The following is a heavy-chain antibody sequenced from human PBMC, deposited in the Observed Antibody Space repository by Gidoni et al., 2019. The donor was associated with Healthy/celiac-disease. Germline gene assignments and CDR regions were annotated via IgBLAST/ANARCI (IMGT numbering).Heavy chain of an antibody. CDR1: GFTFSSSS. J-gene: IGHJ6*02. Sequence: EVQLVESGGGLVKPGGSLRLSCAASGFTFSSSSMNWVRQAPGKGLEWVSSISSSSSYIYYADSVKGRFTISRDNAKNSLYLQMNSLRAEDTAVYYCARDTEVVVPAAMYYYYGMDVWGQGTTVTVSS. V-gene: IGHV3-21*01. CDR2: ISSSSSYI. CDR3: ARDTEVVVPAAMYYYYGMDV. D-gene: IGHD2-2*01.